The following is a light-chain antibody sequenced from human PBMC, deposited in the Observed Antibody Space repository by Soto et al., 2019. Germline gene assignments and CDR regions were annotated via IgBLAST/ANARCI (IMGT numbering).Light chain of an antibody. V-gene: IGKV3-15*01. CDR3: QKYNNWPQT. J-gene: IGKJ1*01. Sequence: EIVMTQSPATLSVSPGERATLSCRASQSVSSNLAWYQQKPGQAPRLLIYGASTRATGIPARFSGSGSGTEFTLTISSLQYEDFAVYSCQKYNNWPQTFGQGTKVEIK. CDR1: QSVSSN. CDR2: GAS.